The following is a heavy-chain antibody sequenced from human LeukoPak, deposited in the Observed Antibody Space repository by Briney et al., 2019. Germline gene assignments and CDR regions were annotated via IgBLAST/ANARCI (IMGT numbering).Heavy chain of an antibody. CDR1: GGSVCNSNYY. CDR3: AGRSDYFDY. J-gene: IGHJ4*02. Sequence: SDTLSLTCIVSGGSVCNSNYYWTWIRQPPGKGLEWIGYIYYSGKTKYNSSLRSRVTISVDTSKNQFSLKLGSVTAADTAVYYCAGRSDYFDYWGQGTLVTVSS. V-gene: IGHV4-61*01. CDR2: IYYSGKT.